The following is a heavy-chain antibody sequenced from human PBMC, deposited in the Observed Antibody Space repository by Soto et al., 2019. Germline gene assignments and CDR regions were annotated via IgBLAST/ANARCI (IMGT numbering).Heavy chain of an antibody. V-gene: IGHV3-30*18. CDR2: ISEDAETD. Sequence: QVRLVESGGGVVQPGGSLRLSCVASGFTFSDFGMHWVRQGPGKGLEWLAVISEDAETDFHADSVKGRFTVSRDSFKETLYLQMNSLTTDDSGVYFCAKAPFRRPYYFYGMDVWGQGTTVIVSS. D-gene: IGHD3-10*01. J-gene: IGHJ6*02. CDR3: AKAPFRRPYYFYGMDV. CDR1: GFTFSDFG.